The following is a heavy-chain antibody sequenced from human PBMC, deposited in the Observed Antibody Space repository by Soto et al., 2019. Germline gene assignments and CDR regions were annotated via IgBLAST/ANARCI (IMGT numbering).Heavy chain of an antibody. D-gene: IGHD6-6*01. CDR1: GGSISSGGYY. CDR2: IYYSGST. V-gene: IGHV4-31*03. CDR3: ARDLRYSSSTLSRVYYYYYGMDV. Sequence: SETLSLTCTVSGGSISSGGYYWSWIRQHPGKGLEWIGYIYYSGSTYYNPSLKSRVTISVDTPKNQFSLKLSSVTAADTAVYYCARDLRYSSSTLSRVYYYYYGMDVWGQGTTVTVSS. J-gene: IGHJ6*02.